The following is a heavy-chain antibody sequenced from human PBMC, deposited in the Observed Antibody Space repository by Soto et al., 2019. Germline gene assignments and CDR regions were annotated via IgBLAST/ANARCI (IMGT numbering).Heavy chain of an antibody. V-gene: IGHV5-10-1*01. J-gene: IGHJ4*02. Sequence: PGESLKISCKGSGYSFTSYWISWVRQMPGKGLEWMGRIDPSDSYTNYSPSFQGHVTTSADKSISTAYLQWSSLKASDTAMYYCAKTYYYDSSGYYFDYWGQGTLVTVSS. CDR1: GYSFTSYW. CDR2: IDPSDSYT. D-gene: IGHD3-22*01. CDR3: AKTYYYDSSGYYFDY.